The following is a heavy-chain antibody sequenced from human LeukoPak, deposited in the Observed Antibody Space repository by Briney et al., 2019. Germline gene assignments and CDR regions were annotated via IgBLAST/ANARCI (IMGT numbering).Heavy chain of an antibody. CDR1: GYTFTSYG. Sequence: GASVKVSCKASGYTFTSYGISWVRQAPGQGLEWMGWISAYNSNTNYAQKLQGRVTMTTDTSTSTAYMELRSLRSDDTAVYYCARAPEGNYYDSSGYYPGFDYWGQGTLVTVSS. J-gene: IGHJ4*02. V-gene: IGHV1-18*01. CDR3: ARAPEGNYYDSSGYYPGFDY. CDR2: ISAYNSNT. D-gene: IGHD3-22*01.